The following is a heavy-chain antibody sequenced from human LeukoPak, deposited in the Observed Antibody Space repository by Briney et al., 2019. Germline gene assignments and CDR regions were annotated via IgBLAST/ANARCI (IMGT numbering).Heavy chain of an antibody. V-gene: IGHV3-23*01. CDR3: AKGPLLWFGDYYYYMDV. CDR1: GFTFSSYG. J-gene: IGHJ6*03. D-gene: IGHD3-10*01. CDR2: ISGSGGST. Sequence: GGSLRLSCAASGFTFSSYGMSWVRQAPGKGLEWVSAISGSGGSTYYADSVKGRFTISRDNSKNTLYLQMNSLRAEDTAVYYCAKGPLLWFGDYYYYMDVWGKGTTVTVSS.